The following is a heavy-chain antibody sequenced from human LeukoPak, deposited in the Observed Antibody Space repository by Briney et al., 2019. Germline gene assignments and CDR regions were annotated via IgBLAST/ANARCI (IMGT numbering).Heavy chain of an antibody. V-gene: IGHV3-30*03. D-gene: IGHD4-23*01. CDR1: GFTFSSYG. CDR3: ARSYGGNSAFDY. CDR2: ISYDGSNK. Sequence: GGSLRLSCAASGFTFSSYGMHWVRQAPGKGLEWVAVISYDGSNKYYADSVKGRFTISRDNSKNTLYLQMNSLRAEDTAVYYCARSYGGNSAFDYWRQGTLVPVSS. J-gene: IGHJ4*02.